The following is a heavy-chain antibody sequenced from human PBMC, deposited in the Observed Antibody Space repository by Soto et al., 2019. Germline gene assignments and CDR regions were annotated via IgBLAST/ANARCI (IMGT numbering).Heavy chain of an antibody. D-gene: IGHD3-10*01. V-gene: IGHV4-61*08. CDR3: ARERPYYGFDY. CDR2: ISYSGST. J-gene: IGHJ4*02. Sequence: PSETLSLTCTVSNGSVSTPAYYWSWIRQPPGKGLEWIGYISYSGSTNYSPSLKSRVAISVDTSKNQFSLKLSSVTAADTAVYYCARERPYYGFDYWGQGTLVTVSS. CDR1: NGSVSTPAYY.